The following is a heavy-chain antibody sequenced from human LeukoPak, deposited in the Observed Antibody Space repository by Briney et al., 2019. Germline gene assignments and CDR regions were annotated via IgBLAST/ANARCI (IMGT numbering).Heavy chain of an antibody. V-gene: IGHV1-2*02. J-gene: IGHJ4*02. CDR3: ARDLTGATTGTHYYFDY. D-gene: IGHD2-8*02. CDR1: GYTFTDYY. Sequence: ASVKVSCKASGYTFTDYYIHWVRQAPGQGLEWMGWINPCSGATRYAQKFQGRVTMTRDTSISTAYVELSSLRSDDTAVYYCARDLTGATTGTHYYFDYWGQGTLVTVSS. CDR2: INPCSGAT.